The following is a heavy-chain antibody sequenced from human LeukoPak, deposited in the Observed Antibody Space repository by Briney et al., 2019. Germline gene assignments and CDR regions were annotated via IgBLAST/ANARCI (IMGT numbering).Heavy chain of an antibody. CDR1: GGSIISTSFY. D-gene: IGHD3-22*01. CDR3: ARLYYDSRGYYWFDR. CDR2: IYHSGST. Sequence: SETLSLTCTVSGGSIISTSFYWGWIRQPPGKGLAWLGSIYHSGSTYDNPSLKSRVTISVDRSKNQFSLKLSSVTAADTAVYYCARLYYDSRGYYWFDRWGQGTLDTVSS. J-gene: IGHJ5*02. V-gene: IGHV4-39*01.